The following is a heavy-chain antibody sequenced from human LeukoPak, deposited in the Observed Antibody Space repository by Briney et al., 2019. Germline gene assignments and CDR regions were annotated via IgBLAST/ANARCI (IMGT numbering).Heavy chain of an antibody. V-gene: IGHV4-4*07. CDR2: IYTSETT. CDR3: ARDPNRAARRCFDY. D-gene: IGHD6-6*01. J-gene: IGHJ4*02. Sequence: SETLSLTCTVSGGSISTYFWSWIRQPAGKGLEWIGRIYTSETTNYNPSLESRVSVSVDTSKNQFSLNLSSETAADTAVYYCARDPNRAARRCFDYWGQGTLVTVSS. CDR1: GGSISTYF.